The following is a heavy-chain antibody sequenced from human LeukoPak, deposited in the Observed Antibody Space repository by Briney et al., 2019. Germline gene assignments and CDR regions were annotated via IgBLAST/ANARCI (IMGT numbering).Heavy chain of an antibody. CDR1: GFTFSSYG. V-gene: IGHV3-23*01. CDR3: ARSGGTFRDY. CDR2: ISASGGVP. J-gene: IGHJ4*02. D-gene: IGHD3-3*01. Sequence: PGGSLRLSCAASGFTFSSYGMSWVRQAPGKGLEWVSSISASGGVPYYADSVKGRFTISRGNSKNTLYLQMNSLRAEDTAFYYCARSGGTFRDYWGQGTLVTVSS.